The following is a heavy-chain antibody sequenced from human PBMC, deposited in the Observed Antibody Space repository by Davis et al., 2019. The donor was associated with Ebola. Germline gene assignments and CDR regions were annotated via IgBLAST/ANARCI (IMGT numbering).Heavy chain of an antibody. D-gene: IGHD3/OR15-3a*01. Sequence: PGGSLRLSCSASGFTFSSYAMHWVRQAPGKGLEYVSAISSNGGSTYYADSVKGRFTISRDNSKNTLYLQMNSLRAEDTAVYYCARDIEQDWGGHYGMDVWGTGTAVTVSS. V-gene: IGHV3-64*04. J-gene: IGHJ6*04. CDR1: GFTFSSYA. CDR3: ARDIEQDWGGHYGMDV. CDR2: ISSNGGST.